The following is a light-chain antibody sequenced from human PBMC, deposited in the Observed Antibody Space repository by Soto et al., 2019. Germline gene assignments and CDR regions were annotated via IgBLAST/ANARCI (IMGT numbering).Light chain of an antibody. CDR1: QSISSY. CDR2: AAS. CDR3: QQYNNWPRT. J-gene: IGKJ1*01. V-gene: IGKV1-39*01. Sequence: DIHMTQSPSSLSSSVGDRVTITCRASQSISSYLNWYQQKPGKAPKLLIYAASSLQSGVPSRFSGSGSGTEFTLTISSLQSEDFAVYYCQQYNNWPRTFGQGTKVDIK.